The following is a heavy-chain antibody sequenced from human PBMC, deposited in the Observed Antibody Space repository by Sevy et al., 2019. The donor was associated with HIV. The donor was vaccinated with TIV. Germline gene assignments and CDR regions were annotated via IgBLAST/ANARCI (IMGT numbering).Heavy chain of an antibody. D-gene: IGHD2-15*01. Sequence: GGSLRLSCAASGFTFSSYSMNWVRQAPGKGLEWVSSISSSSSYIYYGGSVKGRFTISRDNAKNSLYLQMNSLRAEDTAGYYCARGSVVVVAPFDYWGQGTLVTVSS. CDR2: ISSSSSYI. V-gene: IGHV3-21*01. CDR1: GFTFSSYS. CDR3: ARGSVVVVAPFDY. J-gene: IGHJ4*02.